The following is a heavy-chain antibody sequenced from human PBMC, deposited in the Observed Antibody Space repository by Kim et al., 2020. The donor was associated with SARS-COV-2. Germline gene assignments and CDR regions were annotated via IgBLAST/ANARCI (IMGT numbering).Heavy chain of an antibody. D-gene: IGHD3-3*01. Sequence: GGSLRLSCAASGFTFSDYYMSWIRQAPGKGLEWVSYISSSSSYTNYADSVKGRFTISRDNAKNSLYLQMNSLRAEDTAVYYCARTPDAEGLFWSGYYPDDAFDIWGQGTMVTVSS. CDR1: GFTFSDYY. CDR2: ISSSSSYT. V-gene: IGHV3-11*06. J-gene: IGHJ3*02. CDR3: ARTPDAEGLFWSGYYPDDAFDI.